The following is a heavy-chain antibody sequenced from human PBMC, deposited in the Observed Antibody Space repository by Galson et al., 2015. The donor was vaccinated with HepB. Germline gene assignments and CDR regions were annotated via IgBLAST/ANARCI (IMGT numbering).Heavy chain of an antibody. V-gene: IGHV3-7*03. CDR1: GFTFSSYW. Sequence: SLRLSCAASGFTFSSYWMSWVRQAPGKGLEWVANIKQDGSEKYYVDSVKGRFTISRDNSKNTLYLQMNGLTADDTAVYFCAKDAAPGSGSRYFDDWGQGTLVTVSS. CDR2: IKQDGSEK. CDR3: AKDAAPGSGSRYFDD. D-gene: IGHD6-19*01. J-gene: IGHJ4*02.